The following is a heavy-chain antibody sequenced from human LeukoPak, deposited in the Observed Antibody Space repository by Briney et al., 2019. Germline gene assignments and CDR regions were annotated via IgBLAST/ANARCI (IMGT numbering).Heavy chain of an antibody. D-gene: IGHD4-17*01. J-gene: IGHJ3*02. CDR2: FDPEDGET. CDR3: ATDRDFRSGTVTIGAHAFDI. Sequence: ASVKVSCKVSGYTLTELSMHWVRQAPGKGLEWMGGFDPEDGETIYAQKFQGRVTMTEDTSTDTAYMELSSLRSEDTAVYYCATDRDFRSGTVTIGAHAFDIWGQGTMVTVSS. CDR1: GYTLTELS. V-gene: IGHV1-24*01.